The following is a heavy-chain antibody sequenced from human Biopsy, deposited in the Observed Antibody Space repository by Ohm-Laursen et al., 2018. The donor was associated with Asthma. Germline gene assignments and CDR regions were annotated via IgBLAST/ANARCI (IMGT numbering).Heavy chain of an antibody. V-gene: IGHV4-59*08. CDR3: ARASVAASSNWFDP. D-gene: IGHD6-19*01. CDR2: VYYSGST. CDR1: GGSINNFY. J-gene: IGHJ5*02. Sequence: TLSLTCTVSGGSINNFYWSWIRQPPGKGLESIGHVYYSGSTNYNPSLKSRVTISIDASKNQFSLKLTSVTAADTAVYYCARASVAASSNWFDPWGQGTLVIVSS.